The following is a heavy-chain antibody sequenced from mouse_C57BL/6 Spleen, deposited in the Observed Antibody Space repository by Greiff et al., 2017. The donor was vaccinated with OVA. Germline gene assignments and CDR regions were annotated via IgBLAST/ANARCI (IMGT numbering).Heavy chain of an antibody. Sequence: VQLKESGPGLAKPSQTLSLTCSVTGYSITSDYWNWIRKFPGNKLEYMGYISYSGSTDSNPSLKSRISITRDTSKNQYYLQLNSVTTEDTATYYCARSTAQASPYAMDYWGQGTSVTVSS. D-gene: IGHD3-2*02. J-gene: IGHJ4*01. CDR1: GYSITSDY. CDR2: ISYSGST. V-gene: IGHV3-8*01. CDR3: ARSTAQASPYAMDY.